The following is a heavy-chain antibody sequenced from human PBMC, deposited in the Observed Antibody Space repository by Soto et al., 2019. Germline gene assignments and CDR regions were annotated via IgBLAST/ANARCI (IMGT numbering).Heavy chain of an antibody. D-gene: IGHD5-18*01. J-gene: IGHJ4*02. Sequence: QVQLVQSGAEGKKPGASVKVSCKASGYTFTAYYMHWVRQAPGQGLEWMGWINPNSGGTNYAQKFQSWITLTREESISTAYTERSRLRSDDTAVYYCARWGRLRYSYGSRYYCGYRCQGTRVTVSS. V-gene: IGHV1-2*04. CDR2: INPNSGGT. CDR3: ARWGRLRYSYGSRYYCGY. CDR1: GYTFTAYY.